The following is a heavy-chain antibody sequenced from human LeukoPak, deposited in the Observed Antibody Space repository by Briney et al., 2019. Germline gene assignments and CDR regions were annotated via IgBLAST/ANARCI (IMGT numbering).Heavy chain of an antibody. CDR2: INHSGST. CDR3: ARRNYFDY. J-gene: IGHJ4*02. Sequence: SETLSLTCAVYGGSFIGFHWNWIRQPPGKGLEWIGDINHSGSTNYNPSLTSRVTISVDPSKNQFSLKLSSVTAADTAVYYCARRNYFDYWGQGTLVTVSS. V-gene: IGHV4-34*01. CDR1: GGSFIGFH.